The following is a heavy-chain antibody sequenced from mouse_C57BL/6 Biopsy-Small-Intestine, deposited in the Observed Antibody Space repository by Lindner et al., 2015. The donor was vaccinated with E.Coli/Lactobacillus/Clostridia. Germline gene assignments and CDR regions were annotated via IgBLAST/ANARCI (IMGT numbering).Heavy chain of an antibody. V-gene: IGHV1-81*01. Sequence: SVKVSCKPSGYTFTTYGISWVRQAPGQGLEWMGWIGAYSGNTIYAQHLQGRVTMTTDTSASTAYMELRSLRSDDTAIYFCARDVQYKFDYWGQGTLVAVSS. CDR1: GYTFTTYG. J-gene: IGHJ4*01. CDR3: ARDVQYKFDY. CDR2: IGAYSGNT. D-gene: IGHD5-1-1*01.